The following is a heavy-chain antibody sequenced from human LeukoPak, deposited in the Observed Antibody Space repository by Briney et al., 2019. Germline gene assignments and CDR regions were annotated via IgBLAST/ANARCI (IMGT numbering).Heavy chain of an antibody. Sequence: GESLKISCKGPAYSFTNYWIGWVRQMPGKGLEWMGIIYPGDSDIRYSPAFQGQVTISADKSITTAYLQWSSLKASDTAMYYCARHSGPGTADYWGQGTLVTVSS. CDR1: AYSFTNYW. CDR2: IYPGDSDI. J-gene: IGHJ4*02. D-gene: IGHD1-1*01. CDR3: ARHSGPGTADY. V-gene: IGHV5-51*01.